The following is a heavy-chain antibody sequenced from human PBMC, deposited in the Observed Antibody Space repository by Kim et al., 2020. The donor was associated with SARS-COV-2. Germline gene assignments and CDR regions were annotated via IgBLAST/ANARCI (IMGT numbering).Heavy chain of an antibody. D-gene: IGHD5-18*01. CDR1: GFTFSSYG. CDR2: ISYDGSNK. J-gene: IGHJ5*02. V-gene: IGHV3-30*18. CDR3: AKAPDTAMVFWGWFDP. Sequence: GGSLRLSCAASGFTFSSYGMHWVRQAPGKGLEWVAVISYDGSNKYYADSVKGRFTISRDNSKNTLYLQMNSLRAEDTAVYYCAKAPDTAMVFWGWFDPWGQGTLVTVSS.